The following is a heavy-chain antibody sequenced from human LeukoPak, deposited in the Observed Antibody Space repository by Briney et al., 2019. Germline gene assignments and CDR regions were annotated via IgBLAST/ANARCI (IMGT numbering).Heavy chain of an antibody. V-gene: IGHV4-38-2*02. CDR3: ARDYDFWAGYHAFDM. CDR1: VYSISGGYY. Sequence: PSETLSLTCTVSVYSISGGYYWGWIRQPPGEGLEWIGNIYHSGSTNFNPSLKSRVNISVDTSKNQFSLKLSSVTAADTAVYYCARDYDFWAGYHAFDMWGQGTLVTVSS. J-gene: IGHJ3*02. D-gene: IGHD3-3*01. CDR2: IYHSGST.